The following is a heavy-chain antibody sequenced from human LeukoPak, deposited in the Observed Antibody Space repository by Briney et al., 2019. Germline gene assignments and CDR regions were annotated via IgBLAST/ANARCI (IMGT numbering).Heavy chain of an antibody. CDR3: ARDARLGYCTNGVCYPLDY. J-gene: IGHJ4*02. D-gene: IGHD2-8*01. CDR1: GYSISSGYY. CDR2: IYHSGST. V-gene: IGHV4-38-2*02. Sequence: SETLSLTCTVSGYSISSGYYWGWIRQPPGKGLEWIGSIYHSGSTYYNPSLKSRVTISVDTSKNQFSLKLSSVTAADTAVYYCARDARLGYCTNGVCYPLDYWGQGTLVTVSS.